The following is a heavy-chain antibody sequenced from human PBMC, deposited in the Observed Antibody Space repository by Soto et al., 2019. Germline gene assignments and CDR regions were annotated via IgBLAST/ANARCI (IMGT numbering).Heavy chain of an antibody. CDR1: GFTFSSYA. D-gene: IGHD3-22*01. J-gene: IGHJ4*02. CDR2: ISGSGGST. V-gene: IGHV3-23*01. Sequence: GGSLRLSCAASGFTFSSYAMSWVRQAPGKGLEWVSAISGSGGSTYYADSVKGRFTISRDNSKNTLYLQMNSLRAEDTAVYYCAKDVRYYYDSSGYFDYWGQGTQVTVSS. CDR3: AKDVRYYYDSSGYFDY.